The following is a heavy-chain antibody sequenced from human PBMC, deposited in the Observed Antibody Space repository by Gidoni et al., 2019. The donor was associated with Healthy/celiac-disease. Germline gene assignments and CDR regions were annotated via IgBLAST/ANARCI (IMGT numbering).Heavy chain of an antibody. CDR3: ARDGPSTELFMGPRYYFDY. V-gene: IGHV1-3*01. CDR2: INAGNGNT. D-gene: IGHD1-26*01. J-gene: IGHJ4*02. CDR1: GYTFTSYA. Sequence: QVQLVQSGAEVKKPGASVKVSCKASGYTFTSYAMHWVRQAPGQRLEWMGWINAGNGNTKYSQKFQGRVTITRDTSASTAYMELSSLRSEDTAVYYCARDGPSTELFMGPRYYFDYWGQGTLVTVSS.